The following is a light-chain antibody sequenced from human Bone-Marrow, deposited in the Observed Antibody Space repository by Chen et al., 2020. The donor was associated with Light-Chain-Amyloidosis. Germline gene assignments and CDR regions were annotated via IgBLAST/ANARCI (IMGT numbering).Light chain of an antibody. V-gene: IGKV3-15*01. CDR1: QSVGSN. J-gene: IGKJ4*01. CDR2: GAS. Sequence: EIVVTQSPATLSVSPGERATLSCRASQSVGSNLAWYQQSPGQPPRLLINGASTRATGIPGRFSGSGSGTEFTLTITSLQSEDFAVYYCQQYNDRPLTFGGGTKVEIK. CDR3: QQYNDRPLT.